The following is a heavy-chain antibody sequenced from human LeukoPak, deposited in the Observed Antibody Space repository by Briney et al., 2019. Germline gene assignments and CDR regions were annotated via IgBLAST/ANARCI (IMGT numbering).Heavy chain of an antibody. Sequence: SETLSLTCTVSGGSISSHYWSWIRQPPGKGLEWVGYIYYSGSTNYNPSLKSRVTISVDTSKNQFSLKLSSVTAADTAVYYCARAGRAFDIWGQGTMVTVSS. CDR2: IYYSGST. CDR1: GGSISSHY. D-gene: IGHD2-15*01. CDR3: ARAGRAFDI. V-gene: IGHV4-59*11. J-gene: IGHJ3*02.